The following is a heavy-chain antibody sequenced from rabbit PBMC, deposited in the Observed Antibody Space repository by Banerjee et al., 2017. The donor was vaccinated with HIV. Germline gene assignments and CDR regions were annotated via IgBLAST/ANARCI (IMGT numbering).Heavy chain of an antibody. CDR2: ISTSSGIT. J-gene: IGHJ4*01. V-gene: IGHV1S45*01. CDR1: GFSFSSGYW. D-gene: IGHD7-1*01. CDR3: GRGTAGYRYYLNL. Sequence: QEQLEESGGDLVKPEGSLTLTCTASGFSFSSGYWICWVRQAPGKGLEWIACISTSSGITNYASWAKGRFTISKTSSTTVTLQMTSLPAADTATYFCGRGTAGYRYYLNLWGPDTLVTVS.